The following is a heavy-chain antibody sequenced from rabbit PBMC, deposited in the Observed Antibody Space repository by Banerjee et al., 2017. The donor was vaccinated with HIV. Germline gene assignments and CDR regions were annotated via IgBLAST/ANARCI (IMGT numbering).Heavy chain of an antibody. V-gene: IGHV1S45*01. D-gene: IGHD8-1*01. Sequence: QEQLKESGGGLVQPGGSLKLSCTASGFSFSSSYWLCWVRQAPGKGLELIACIYIISGRTYYANWAKGRFTISKTSSTTVTLQMTSLTAADTATYFCARGGRSSYITYFNLWGPGTLVTVS. CDR3: ARGGRSSYITYFNL. CDR2: IYIISGRT. CDR1: GFSFSSSYW. J-gene: IGHJ4*01.